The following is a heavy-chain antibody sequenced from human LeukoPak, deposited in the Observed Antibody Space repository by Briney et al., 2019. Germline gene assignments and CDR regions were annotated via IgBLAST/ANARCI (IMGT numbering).Heavy chain of an antibody. Sequence: QSGGSLRLSCAASGFTVSSNYMSWVRQAPGKGLEWVSVIYSGGSTYYADSVKGRFAISRDNSKNTLFLQMNSLRAEDTAVYYCASIMDREGNFDYWGQGTLVTVSS. CDR2: IYSGGST. CDR3: ASIMDREGNFDY. CDR1: GFTVSSNY. V-gene: IGHV3-66*01. J-gene: IGHJ4*02. D-gene: IGHD3-10*01.